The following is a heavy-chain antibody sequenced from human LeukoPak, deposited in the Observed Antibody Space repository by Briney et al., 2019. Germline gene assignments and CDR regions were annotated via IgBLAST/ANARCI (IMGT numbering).Heavy chain of an antibody. V-gene: IGHV3-7*01. CDR3: SSRDSSRSPRAY. J-gene: IGHJ4*02. CDR2: IKPDGNEK. D-gene: IGHD2-2*01. CDR1: GLTFTDFW. Sequence: GGSLRLSCAASGLTFTDFWMNWVRLAPGRGLEWLANIKPDGNEKYYVDSVKGRFAISRDNAKNEVYLEMNSLRAEDTVVYYCSSRDSSRSPRAYWGQGTLVRVSS.